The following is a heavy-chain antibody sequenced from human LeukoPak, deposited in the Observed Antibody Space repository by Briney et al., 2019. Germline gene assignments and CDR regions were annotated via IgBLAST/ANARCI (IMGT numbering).Heavy chain of an antibody. Sequence: GASVKVSCKASGGTFSSYAINWVRQATGQGLEWMGWMNPNSGNTGYAQKFQGRVTMTRNTSISTAYMELSSLRSEDTAVYYCARVTRWQPPDYWGQGTLVTVSS. CDR1: GGTFSSYA. CDR3: ARVTRWQPPDY. D-gene: IGHD4-23*01. V-gene: IGHV1-8*02. J-gene: IGHJ4*02. CDR2: MNPNSGNT.